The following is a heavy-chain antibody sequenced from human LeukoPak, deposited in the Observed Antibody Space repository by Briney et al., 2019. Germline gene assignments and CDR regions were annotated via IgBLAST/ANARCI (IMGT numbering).Heavy chain of an antibody. D-gene: IGHD3-9*01. V-gene: IGHV1-46*01. CDR3: AREKENYYDILTGYYNRYYFDY. J-gene: IGHJ4*02. CDR2: INPSGGGT. CDR1: GYTFTSYY. Sequence: ASVKVSCKASGYTFTSYYMHWVRQAPGQGLEWMGIINPSGGGTSYAPKFQGRVTMTRDTSTSTIFMELRSLRSEDTAVYYCAREKENYYDILTGYYNRYYFDYWGQGIPVTVSS.